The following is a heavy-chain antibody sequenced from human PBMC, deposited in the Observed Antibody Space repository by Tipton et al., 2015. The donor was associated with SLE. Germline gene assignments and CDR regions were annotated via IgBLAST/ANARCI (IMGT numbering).Heavy chain of an antibody. D-gene: IGHD5-18*01. V-gene: IGHV3-48*03. J-gene: IGHJ4*02. CDR2: ITSSGSTI. CDR1: GFTFSSHE. CDR3: ASGYNYEFDY. Sequence: SLRLSCAASGFTFSSHEMNWVRQAPGKGLEWLSYITSSGSTIYYADSVKGRFTISRDNAKNSLYLQMNSLRAEDTAVYYCASGYNYEFDYWGQGTLVTVSS.